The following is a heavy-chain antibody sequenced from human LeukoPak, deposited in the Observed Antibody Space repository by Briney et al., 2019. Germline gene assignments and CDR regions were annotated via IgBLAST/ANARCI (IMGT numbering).Heavy chain of an antibody. CDR3: AKAESLYYYYGMDV. J-gene: IGHJ6*02. CDR1: GXSFSTYG. V-gene: IGHV3-30*18. Sequence: GGSLRLSCAASGXSFSTYGMHWVRQAPGKGLEWVAVLSYDGSNEYYTDSVKGRFTTSRDNSKNTLYLQMNSLRAEDTAVYYCAKAESLYYYYGMDVWGQGTTVTVSS. CDR2: LSYDGSNE.